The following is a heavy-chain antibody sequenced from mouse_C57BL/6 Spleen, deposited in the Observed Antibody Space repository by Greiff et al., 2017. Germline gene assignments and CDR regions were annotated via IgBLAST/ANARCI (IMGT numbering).Heavy chain of an antibody. CDR3: ARYHYGGCYFDY. Sequence: EVKVVESGPELVKPGASVKLSCKASGYSFTDYNMNWVKQSNGKSLEWIGVINPNYGTTSYNQKFTGKVTLTVDQSSSTAYMQLNSLTSEDSAVYYCARYHYGGCYFDYWGQGTTLTVSS. D-gene: IGHD1-1*01. J-gene: IGHJ2*01. V-gene: IGHV1-39*01. CDR1: GYSFTDYN. CDR2: INPNYGTT.